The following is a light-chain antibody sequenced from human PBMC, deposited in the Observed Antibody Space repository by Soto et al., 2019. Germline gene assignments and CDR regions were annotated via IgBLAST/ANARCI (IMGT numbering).Light chain of an antibody. CDR3: QQDNSWWT. J-gene: IGKJ1*01. Sequence: DIQMTQSPSTLSASVGDRVTITCRASQSISSWLAWYQQKPGKAPKLLIYKASSLESGVPSRFGGSGSGTEFTLTISSLQPDDFATYYCQQDNSWWTFGQGTKVEIK. V-gene: IGKV1-5*03. CDR1: QSISSW. CDR2: KAS.